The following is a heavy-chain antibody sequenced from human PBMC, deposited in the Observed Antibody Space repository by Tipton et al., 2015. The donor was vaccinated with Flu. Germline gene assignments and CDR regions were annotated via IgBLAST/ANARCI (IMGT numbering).Heavy chain of an antibody. CDR1: GYSISSGYY. V-gene: IGHV4-38-2*02. D-gene: IGHD3-10*01. Sequence: TLSLTCTVSGYSISSGYYWGWIRQPPGKGLEWIGSIYHTGSTFYNPSLMSRVTVSVDTSRNQFSLKLTSVTATDTAAYYCARVVANVPDPWGQGTLVTVSS. CDR3: ARVVANVPDP. CDR2: IYHTGST. J-gene: IGHJ5*02.